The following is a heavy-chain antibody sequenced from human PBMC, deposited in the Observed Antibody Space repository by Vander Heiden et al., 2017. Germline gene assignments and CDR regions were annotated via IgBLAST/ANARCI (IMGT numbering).Heavy chain of an antibody. Sequence: EVQLVESGGGLVQPGGSLRLSWVRSGFTFSDHYMDWVRQAPGKGLEWVGRIRNKAASHTTAYAASVEGRFAISRDDSKNSLYLQLNSLKTEDTAMYYCATSPSSGYNWGQGTQVTVSS. CDR3: ATSPSSGYN. CDR2: IRNKAASHTT. J-gene: IGHJ1*01. CDR1: GFTFSDHY. V-gene: IGHV3-72*01. D-gene: IGHD3-22*01.